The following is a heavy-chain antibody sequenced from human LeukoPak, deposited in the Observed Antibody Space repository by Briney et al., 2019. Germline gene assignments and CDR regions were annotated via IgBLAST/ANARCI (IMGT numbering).Heavy chain of an antibody. Sequence: GGSLRLSCAASGFTFDDYAMHWVRQAPGKGLEWVSLISGDGGSTYYADSVRGRFTISRDNSKNTVYLQMNSLRTEDTAVYYCARDRSSSWAIDYWGQGTLVTVSS. V-gene: IGHV3-43*02. D-gene: IGHD6-13*01. CDR2: ISGDGGST. J-gene: IGHJ4*02. CDR3: ARDRSSSWAIDY. CDR1: GFTFDDYA.